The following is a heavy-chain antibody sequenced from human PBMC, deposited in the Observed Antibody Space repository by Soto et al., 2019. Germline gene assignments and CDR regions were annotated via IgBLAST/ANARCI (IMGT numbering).Heavy chain of an antibody. CDR2: IYPGDSDT. Sequence: GESLKMSWKGSGYSFTSYWIGWVRQMPGKGLEWMGIIYPGDSDTRYSPSFQGQVTISADKSISTAYLQWSSLKASDTAMYYCARIPPDYYDSSGYHDYWGQGTLVTVSS. CDR3: ARIPPDYYDSSGYHDY. D-gene: IGHD3-22*01. J-gene: IGHJ4*02. CDR1: GYSFTSYW. V-gene: IGHV5-51*01.